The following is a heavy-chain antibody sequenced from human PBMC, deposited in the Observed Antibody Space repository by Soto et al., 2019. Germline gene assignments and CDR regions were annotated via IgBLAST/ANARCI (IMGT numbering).Heavy chain of an antibody. CDR3: GATRGGGGY. CDR1: GFTVSNNY. J-gene: IGHJ4*02. CDR2: IYSGGYT. Sequence: EVQLVESGGGLIQPGGSLRLSCAVSGFTVSNNYMSWVRQAPGKGLEGVSVIYSGGYTAYGDSVKGRFTISRDNSNNPLYLQRNSLGAAATAVYYGGATRGGGGYWGQGTLVTVSS. V-gene: IGHV3-53*01. D-gene: IGHD3-10*01.